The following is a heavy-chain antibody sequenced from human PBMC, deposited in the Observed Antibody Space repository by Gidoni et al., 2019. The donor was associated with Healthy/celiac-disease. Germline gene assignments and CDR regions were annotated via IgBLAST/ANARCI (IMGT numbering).Heavy chain of an antibody. J-gene: IGHJ3*02. D-gene: IGHD1-26*01. V-gene: IGHV3-30-3*01. CDR2: ISYDGSNK. Sequence: QVQLVEYGGGVVQPGRSLRLSCGASGFPFVSYAMHVFLQAPGKGLELVAVISYDGSNKYYADSVKGRFTISRDNSKNTLYLQMNSLRAEDTAVYYCARDRYNSGSYFGDAFDIWGQGTMVTVSS. CDR3: ARDRYNSGSYFGDAFDI. CDR1: GFPFVSYA.